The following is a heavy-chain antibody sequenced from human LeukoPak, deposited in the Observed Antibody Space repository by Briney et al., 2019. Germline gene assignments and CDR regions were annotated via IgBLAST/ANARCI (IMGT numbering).Heavy chain of an antibody. CDR2: IYYSGST. D-gene: IGHD3-10*01. CDR1: GRSISSSY. CDR3: ARVGSGSYLDY. Sequence: SPTLSLTCTVSGRSISSSYSSCIRPPPGKWSEWIGYIYYSGSTTYNPSLKSRVTISVDTSKNQYSLKLSSVTAADTAVYYCARVGSGSYLDYWGQGTLVTVSS. V-gene: IGHV4-59*01. J-gene: IGHJ4*02.